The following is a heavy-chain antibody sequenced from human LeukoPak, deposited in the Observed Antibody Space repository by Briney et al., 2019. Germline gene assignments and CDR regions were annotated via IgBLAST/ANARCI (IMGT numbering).Heavy chain of an antibody. D-gene: IGHD1-7*01. CDR1: GFTFSSYA. J-gene: IGHJ4*02. CDR2: ISGSGGST. V-gene: IGHV3-23*01. CDR3: ARDGSWNYGVLSR. Sequence: GGSLRLSCAASGFTFSSYAMSWVRQAPGKGLEWVSAISGSGGSTYYADSVKGRFTISRDNSKNTLYLQMNSLRAEDTAVYYCARDGSWNYGVLSRWGQGTLVTVSS.